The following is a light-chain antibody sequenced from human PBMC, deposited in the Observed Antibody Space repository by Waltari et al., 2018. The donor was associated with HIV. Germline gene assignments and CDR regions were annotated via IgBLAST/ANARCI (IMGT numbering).Light chain of an antibody. J-gene: IGKJ1*01. V-gene: IGKV1-5*03. CDR2: PAS. CDR3: HQYASFSGT. CDR1: QNVGAF. Sequence: DIRLTQSPSTLSASAGDRVAITCRAGQNVGAFLAWYQQKPGKPPKLLIFPASILEGGVPSRFSGSVSGSDFTLTINGLQSDDFATYYCHQYASFSGTFGQGTKVEL.